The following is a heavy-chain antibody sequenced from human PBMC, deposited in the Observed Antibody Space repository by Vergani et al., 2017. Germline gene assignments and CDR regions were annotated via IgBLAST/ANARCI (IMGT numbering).Heavy chain of an antibody. CDR2: IIPIFGTA. J-gene: IGHJ6*02. D-gene: IGHD3-3*01. Sequence: QVQLVQSGAEVKKPGSSVKVSCKASGGTFSSYAISWVRQAPGQGLEGMGGIIPIFGTANYAQKLQGRVTMTADKSTSTAYMELSSLRSEDTAVYYCSTTMTIVGVATLWGRDVWGQGTTVTVSS. V-gene: IGHV1-69*06. CDR1: GGTFSSYA. CDR3: STTMTIVGVATLWGRDV.